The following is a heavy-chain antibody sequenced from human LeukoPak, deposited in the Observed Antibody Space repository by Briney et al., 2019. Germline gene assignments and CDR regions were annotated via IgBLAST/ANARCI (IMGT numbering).Heavy chain of an antibody. V-gene: IGHV3-23*01. CDR2: ISGSGGST. J-gene: IGHJ4*02. CDR3: GGPNGRGGYNWVPFDY. Sequence: VGSLRLSCAASGFTFSSYAMSWVRQAPGRGVEWVSAISGSGGSTYYADSVKGRFTISRDNSKNTLYLQMNSLRAEDTAVYYCGGPNGRGGYNWVPFDYWGQGTLVTVSS. D-gene: IGHD5-24*01. CDR1: GFTFSSYA.